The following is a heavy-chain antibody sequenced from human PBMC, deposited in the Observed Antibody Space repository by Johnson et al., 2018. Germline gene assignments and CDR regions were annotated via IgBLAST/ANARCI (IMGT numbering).Heavy chain of an antibody. Sequence: QVQLQESGGGVVQPGRSLRLSCAASGFTFSSYAMHWVRQAPGRGLEWVAVISYDGSNKYYADSVKGRFTISRDNSKNTLYLQMNSLRAEDTAVYYCARDRAWFRPSGTTHAEYFQHWGQGTLVTVSS. V-gene: IGHV3-30-3*01. J-gene: IGHJ1*01. CDR3: ARDRAWFRPSGTTHAEYFQH. CDR1: GFTFSSYA. D-gene: IGHD3-10*01. CDR2: ISYDGSNK.